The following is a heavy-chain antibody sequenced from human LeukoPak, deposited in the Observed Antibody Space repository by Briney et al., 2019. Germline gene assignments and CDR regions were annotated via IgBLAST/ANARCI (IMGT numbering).Heavy chain of an antibody. J-gene: IGHJ4*02. CDR3: ARAAGTLFDC. V-gene: IGHV4-34*01. D-gene: IGHD6-13*01. CDR1: GGSFSGYY. Sequence: SETLSLTCAVYGGSFSGYYWSWIRQPPGKGLEWIGEINHSGSTNYNPSLKSRVTISVDTSKNQFSLKLSSVTAADTAVYYCARAAGTLFDCWGQGTLVTVSS. CDR2: INHSGST.